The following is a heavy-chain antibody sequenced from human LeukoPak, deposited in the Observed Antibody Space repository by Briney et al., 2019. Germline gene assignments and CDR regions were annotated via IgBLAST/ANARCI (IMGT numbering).Heavy chain of an antibody. CDR2: ISSRSSYI. CDR1: GFTFSTYT. Sequence: GGSLRLSCAASGFTFSTYTMNWVRQAPGKGLEWVSSISSRSSYIFYAESLKGRFTISRDNAKNSLYPQMNSLGGEDTAVYYCAREGYSYGHDYWGQGTLVTVSS. D-gene: IGHD5-18*01. CDR3: AREGYSYGHDY. V-gene: IGHV3-21*01. J-gene: IGHJ4*02.